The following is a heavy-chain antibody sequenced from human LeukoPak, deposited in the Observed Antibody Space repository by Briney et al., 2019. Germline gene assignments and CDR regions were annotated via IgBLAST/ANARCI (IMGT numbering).Heavy chain of an antibody. Sequence: GGSLRLSCAASGFTFSSYWMSWVRQAPGKGLEWVANIKQDGSEKYYVDSVKGRFTISRDNAKNSLYLQMNSLRAEDTAVYYCARPLAGLVIDTTNAFDIWGQGTMVTVSS. CDR1: GFTFSSYW. CDR2: IKQDGSEK. V-gene: IGHV3-7*01. D-gene: IGHD3/OR15-3a*01. J-gene: IGHJ3*02. CDR3: ARPLAGLVIDTTNAFDI.